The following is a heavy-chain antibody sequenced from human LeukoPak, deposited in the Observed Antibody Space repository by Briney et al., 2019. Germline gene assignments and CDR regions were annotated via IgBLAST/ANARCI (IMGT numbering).Heavy chain of an antibody. Sequence: GRSLRLSCAASGFTFSSYAMHWVRQAPGKGLEWVAVISYDGSNKYYADSVKGRFTISRDNAKNSLYLQMNSLRAEDTAVYYCARGGYYYDSSGYYPSDYWGQGTLVTVSS. CDR3: ARGGYYYDSSGYYPSDY. CDR2: ISYDGSNK. CDR1: GFTFSSYA. D-gene: IGHD3-22*01. V-gene: IGHV3-30-3*01. J-gene: IGHJ4*02.